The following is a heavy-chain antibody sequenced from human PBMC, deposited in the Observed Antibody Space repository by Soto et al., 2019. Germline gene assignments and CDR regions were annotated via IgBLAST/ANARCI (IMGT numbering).Heavy chain of an antibody. CDR1: DGSISSGGYY. V-gene: IGHV4-31*03. J-gene: IGHJ5*02. Sequence: SETLSLTCTVSDGSISSGGYYWNWIRQHPGKGLEWIGYIHYSGNSYYNPSLKSRVIISVDTWKNEFSLKLTSVTAADTAVYYCAVYGRLRQNWFDPWGQGTLVTVSS. CDR2: IHYSGNS. CDR3: AVYGRLRQNWFDP. D-gene: IGHD1-26*01.